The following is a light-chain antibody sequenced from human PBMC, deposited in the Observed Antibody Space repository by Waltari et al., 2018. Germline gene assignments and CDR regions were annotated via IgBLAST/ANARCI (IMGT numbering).Light chain of an antibody. CDR1: QSVSDNY. CDR3: QQYGRSTWT. CDR2: DAS. J-gene: IGKJ1*01. Sequence: EIVLTQSPGTLSLSHGERATLSCRASQSVSDNYFAWYQQKPGQAPRLLIYDASSRAPGIPDRFSGSGSGTDFSLSIRRLEPEDSAVYYCQQYGRSTWTFGQGTRVEI. V-gene: IGKV3-20*01.